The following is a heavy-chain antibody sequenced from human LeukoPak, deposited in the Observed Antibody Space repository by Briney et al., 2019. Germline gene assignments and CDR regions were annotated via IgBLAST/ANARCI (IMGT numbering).Heavy chain of an antibody. D-gene: IGHD3-10*01. J-gene: IGHJ3*02. CDR1: GFTFSSYA. Sequence: SGGSLRLSCAASGFTFSSYAMSWVRQAPGKGLGWVSAISGSGGSTYYADSVKGRFTISRDNSKNTLYLQMNSLRAEDTAVYYCAKDTYYGYAFDIWGQGTMVTVSS. CDR2: ISGSGGST. V-gene: IGHV3-23*01. CDR3: AKDTYYGYAFDI.